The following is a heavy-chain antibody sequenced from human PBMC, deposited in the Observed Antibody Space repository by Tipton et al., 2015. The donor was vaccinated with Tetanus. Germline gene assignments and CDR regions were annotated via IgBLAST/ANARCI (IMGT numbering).Heavy chain of an antibody. CDR3: ARGSGWADF. CDR1: GEALGNGDYY. Sequence: GEALGNGDYYWSWIRQPPGKGLESIGYIYYSGSTYYNPSLKSRVTLSVDTSKNQFSLTLSSVTAADTAVYYCARGSGWADFWGQGTQVTVSS. V-gene: IGHV4-30-4*01. CDR2: IYYSGST. D-gene: IGHD6-19*01. J-gene: IGHJ4*02.